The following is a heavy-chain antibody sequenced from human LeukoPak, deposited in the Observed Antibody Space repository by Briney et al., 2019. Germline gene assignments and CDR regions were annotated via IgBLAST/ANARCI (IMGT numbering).Heavy chain of an antibody. CDR2: ISSSGSST. CDR3: ASGLPAAPYDY. CDR1: GFSFSDYY. J-gene: IGHJ4*02. V-gene: IGHV3-11*06. D-gene: IGHD2-2*01. Sequence: GGSLRLSCAASGFSFSDYYMVWIRQAPGKGPEWISVISSSGSSTNYADSVRGRFTVSRDNAKNSLFLQMNRLRPEDTAVYYCASGLPAAPYDYWGQGTLVTVSS.